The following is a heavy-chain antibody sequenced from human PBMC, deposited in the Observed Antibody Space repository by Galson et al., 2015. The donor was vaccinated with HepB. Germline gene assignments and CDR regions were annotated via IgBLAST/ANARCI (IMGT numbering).Heavy chain of an antibody. J-gene: IGHJ4*02. CDR2: INTNTGNP. CDR3: ARVVGTSAWYSSGSPIDY. Sequence: SVKVSCKASGYTFTSYAMNWVRQAPGQGLEWMGWINTNTGNPTYAQGFTGRFVFSLDTSVSTAYLQISSLKAEDTAVYYCARVVGTSAWYSSGSPIDYWGQGTLVTVSS. V-gene: IGHV7-4-1*02. CDR1: GYTFTSYA. D-gene: IGHD6-19*01.